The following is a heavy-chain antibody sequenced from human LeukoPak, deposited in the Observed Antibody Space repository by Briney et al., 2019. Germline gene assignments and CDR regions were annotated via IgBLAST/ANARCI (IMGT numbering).Heavy chain of an antibody. CDR1: GDGVSISSAA. D-gene: IGHD6-13*01. CDR2: TYYRSKWYN. J-gene: IGHJ4*02. V-gene: IGHV6-1*01. Sequence: SPTLSLTCAISGDGVSISSAACNWIRQSPSRGLEWLGRTYYRSKWYNDYAESVKSRINIKPDTSKNPFSLQLSSVTPEDTAVYYCARDQAGLDYWGQGTLVTVSS. CDR3: ARDQAGLDY.